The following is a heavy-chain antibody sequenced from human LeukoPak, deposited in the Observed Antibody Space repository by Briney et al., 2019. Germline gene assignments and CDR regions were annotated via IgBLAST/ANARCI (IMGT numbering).Heavy chain of an antibody. Sequence: SEILSLTCTVSGVSISSSNSYWGWIRQPPGKGLEWIGSIYYSGNTYYNASLKSQVSISIDTSKNQFSLRLTSVTAADTAVYYCARQTGSGLFILPGGQGTLVTVSS. J-gene: IGHJ4*02. CDR3: ARQTGSGLFILP. V-gene: IGHV4-39*01. CDR2: IYYSGNT. CDR1: GVSISSSNSY. D-gene: IGHD3/OR15-3a*01.